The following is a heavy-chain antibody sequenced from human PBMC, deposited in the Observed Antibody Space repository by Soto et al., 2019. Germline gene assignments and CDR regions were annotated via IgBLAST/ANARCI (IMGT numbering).Heavy chain of an antibody. CDR3: ARGRYCSGGRCYFDY. CDR1: GLTVSDNY. J-gene: IGHJ4*02. V-gene: IGHV3-66*01. CDR2: IFGGEST. D-gene: IGHD2-15*01. Sequence: GGSMRISCAAAGLTVSDNYMTWIRQAPGKGLEWVSVIFGGESTVYADSVKGRFTISRDSSQNTVYLQMNSLRDEDTAVYYCARGRYCSGGRCYFDYWGQRPPVTVSS.